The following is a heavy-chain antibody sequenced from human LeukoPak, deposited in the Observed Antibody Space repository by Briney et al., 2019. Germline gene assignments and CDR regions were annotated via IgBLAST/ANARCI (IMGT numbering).Heavy chain of an antibody. CDR1: GDSISGFY. V-gene: IGHV4-4*07. D-gene: IGHD2-2*01. CDR2: IYTSGST. CDR3: ARDVVAARGSFDY. Sequence: SETLSLTCTLSGDSISGFYWSWIRQAAGKGLEWIGHIYTSGSTNYNPSLKSRVTMSVDMSKNQFSLKLRSVTAADTAVYYCARDVVAARGSFDYWGQGTLVTVSS. J-gene: IGHJ4*02.